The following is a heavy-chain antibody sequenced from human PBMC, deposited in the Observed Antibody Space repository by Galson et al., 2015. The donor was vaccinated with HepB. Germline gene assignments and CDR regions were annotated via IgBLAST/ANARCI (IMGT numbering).Heavy chain of an antibody. Sequence: SETLSLTCTVSGGSISSSSYYWGWIRQPPGKGLEWIGSIYYSGSTYYNPSLKSRVTISVDTSKNQFSLKLSSVTAADTAVYYCARRSAYYDSSGHNGVYYFDYWGQGTLVTVSS. V-gene: IGHV4-39*01. CDR2: IYYSGST. J-gene: IGHJ4*02. D-gene: IGHD3-22*01. CDR1: GGSISSSSYY. CDR3: ARRSAYYDSSGHNGVYYFDY.